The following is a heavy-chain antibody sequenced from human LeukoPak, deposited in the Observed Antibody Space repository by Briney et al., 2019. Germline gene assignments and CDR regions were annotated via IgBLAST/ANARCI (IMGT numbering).Heavy chain of an antibody. J-gene: IGHJ3*02. Sequence: SETLSLTCTVSGGSISSYYWSWIRQPPGKGLEWIGYIYYSGSTNYNPSLKSRVTISVDTSKNQFSLKLSSVTAADTAVYYCARHTVTTFLDAFDIWGQGTMVTVSS. V-gene: IGHV4-59*08. CDR3: ARHTVTTFLDAFDI. CDR2: IYYSGST. D-gene: IGHD4-17*01. CDR1: GGSISSYY.